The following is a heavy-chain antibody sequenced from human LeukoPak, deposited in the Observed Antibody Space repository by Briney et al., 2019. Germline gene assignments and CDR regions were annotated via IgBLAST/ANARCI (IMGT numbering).Heavy chain of an antibody. CDR2: MALSGGPI. CDR3: ARDFSLVVGAGDF. J-gene: IGHJ4*02. V-gene: IGHV3-23*01. Sequence: GGSLRLSCAASGFTFSTYAMAWVRRAPGRGLEWVSTMALSGGPIHYADSVKGRVTISRDDSKNTLYLQIDNLRAEDTAVYYCARDFSLVVGAGDFWGQGTPVTVSS. D-gene: IGHD1-26*01. CDR1: GFTFSTYA.